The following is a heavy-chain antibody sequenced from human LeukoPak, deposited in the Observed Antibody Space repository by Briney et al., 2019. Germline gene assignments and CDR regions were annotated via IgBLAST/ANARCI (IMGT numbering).Heavy chain of an antibody. J-gene: IGHJ4*02. CDR1: GFTFSNAW. CDR2: IKSKTDGGTT. CDR3: TTATDPYYDSSGSHY. V-gene: IGHV3-15*01. Sequence: PGGSLRLSCAASGFTFSNAWMSWVRQAPGKGLEWVGRIKSKTDGGTTDYAAPVKGRFTISRDDSKNTLYLQMNSLKTEDTAVYYCTTATDPYYDSSGSHYWGQGTLVTVSS. D-gene: IGHD3-22*01.